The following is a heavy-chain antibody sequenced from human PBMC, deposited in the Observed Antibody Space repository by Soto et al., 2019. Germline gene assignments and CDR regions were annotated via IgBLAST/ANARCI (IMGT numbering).Heavy chain of an antibody. D-gene: IGHD2-15*01. V-gene: IGHV1-3*01. CDR1: GYTFTSYA. Sequence: ASGKVSCKASGYTFTSYAIHWVRQAPGQRPEGKGRIKAGNGKKKYSQKFQGRVTITRDTSASTAYMELSSLRSEDTAVYYCARGGCSGGSCYSSDYYYYMDVWGKGTTVTVSS. CDR2: IKAGNGKK. J-gene: IGHJ6*03. CDR3: ARGGCSGGSCYSSDYYYYMDV.